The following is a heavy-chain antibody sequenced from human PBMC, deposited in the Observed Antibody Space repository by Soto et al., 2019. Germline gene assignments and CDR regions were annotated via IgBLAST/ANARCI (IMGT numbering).Heavy chain of an antibody. Sequence: ASVKVSCKASGYTFTSYDINWVRQATGQGLEWMGWMNPNSDNTGYAQKLQGRVTMTRNTSISTAYMELSSLRSEDTAVYYCARGREGYYYGSGSQPLDAFDIWGQGTMVTVS. CDR2: MNPNSDNT. CDR3: ARGREGYYYGSGSQPLDAFDI. J-gene: IGHJ3*02. V-gene: IGHV1-8*01. CDR1: GYTFTSYD. D-gene: IGHD3-10*01.